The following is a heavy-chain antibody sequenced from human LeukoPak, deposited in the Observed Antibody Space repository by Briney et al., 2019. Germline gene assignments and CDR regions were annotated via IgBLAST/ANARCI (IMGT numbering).Heavy chain of an antibody. J-gene: IGHJ6*02. D-gene: IGHD3-3*01. V-gene: IGHV4-34*01. CDR1: GGSFSGYY. Sequence: SETLSLTCAVYGGSFSGYYWSWVRQPPGKGLEWIGEINHRGSTNYNPSLKSRVTISVDTSKNQFSLKLSSVTAADTAVYYCARHSARATIFGVVTPWYYYYGMDVWGQGTTVTVSS. CDR3: ARHSARATIFGVVTPWYYYYGMDV. CDR2: INHRGST.